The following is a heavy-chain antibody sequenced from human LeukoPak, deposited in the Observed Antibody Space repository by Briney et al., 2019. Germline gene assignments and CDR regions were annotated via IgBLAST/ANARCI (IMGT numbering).Heavy chain of an antibody. Sequence: PSETLSLTCAVYGGSFSGYYWSWIRQPPGKGLEWIGEINHSGSTNYNPSLKSRVTISVDTSKNQFSLKLSSVTAADTAVYYCARGLGGWYTDYYYMDVWGKGTTVTVSS. CDR2: INHSGST. V-gene: IGHV4-34*01. J-gene: IGHJ6*03. CDR1: GGSFSGYY. CDR3: ARGLGGWYTDYYYMDV. D-gene: IGHD6-19*01.